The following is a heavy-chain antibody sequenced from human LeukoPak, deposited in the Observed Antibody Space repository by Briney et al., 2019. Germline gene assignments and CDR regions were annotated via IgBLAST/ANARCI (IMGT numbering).Heavy chain of an antibody. Sequence: SETLSLTFTVSAASFISISHHWGWIRQSPGKGLEWIGTVYYGRTTYYNPSLDGRVTMSLDTSANHFSLQLNSVTAADTAVYYCVRHDGRGGATMGAFDSWGQGSLVTVSS. J-gene: IGHJ5*01. V-gene: IGHV4-39*01. CDR1: AASFISISHH. D-gene: IGHD5-12*01. CDR3: VRHDGRGGATMGAFDS. CDR2: VYYGRTT.